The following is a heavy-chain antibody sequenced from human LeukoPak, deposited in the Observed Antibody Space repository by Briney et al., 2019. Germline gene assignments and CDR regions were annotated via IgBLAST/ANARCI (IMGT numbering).Heavy chain of an antibody. D-gene: IGHD5-24*01. J-gene: IGHJ4*02. V-gene: IGHV3-30*01. CDR2: VSSHGNDG. CDR3: TRDAYNFNDFDY. CDR1: EFTFSDFA. Sequence: PRRSLRRSCAVSEFTFSDFAMHWVRQAPGKGLEWVAVVSSHGNDGYYADSVKGRFTISRDNSKNTLYLQIDSLRAEDTAIYYCTRDAYNFNDFDYWGQGTLVTVSS.